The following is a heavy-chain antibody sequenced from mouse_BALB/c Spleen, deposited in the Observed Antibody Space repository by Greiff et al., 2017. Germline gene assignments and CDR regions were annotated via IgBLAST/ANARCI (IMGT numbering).Heavy chain of an antibody. CDR1: GFTFSDYY. CDR2: ISDGGSYT. CDR3: ARGTTAPWFAY. V-gene: IGHV5-4*02. J-gene: IGHJ3*01. D-gene: IGHD1-2*01. Sequence: VESGGGLVKPGGSLKLSCAASGFTFSDYYMYWVRQTPEKRLEWVATISDGGSYTYYPDSVKGRFTISRDNAKNNLYLQMSSLKSEDTAMYYCARGTTAPWFAYWGQGTLVTVSA.